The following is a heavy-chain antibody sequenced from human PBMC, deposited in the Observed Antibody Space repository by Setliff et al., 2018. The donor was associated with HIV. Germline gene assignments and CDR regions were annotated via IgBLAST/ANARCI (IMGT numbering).Heavy chain of an antibody. CDR3: ARQPGYSSGWYFTASGFDP. Sequence: PETLSLTCTVCGGSISSYYWGWIRQPPGKGLEWIGTIYYSGNTYYNPSLKSRVTISADTSKNEFFLNLTSVTAADTAVYYCARQPGYSSGWYFTASGFDPWGQGTLVTVSS. CDR1: GGSISSYY. CDR2: IYYSGNT. V-gene: IGHV4-39*01. D-gene: IGHD6-19*01. J-gene: IGHJ5*02.